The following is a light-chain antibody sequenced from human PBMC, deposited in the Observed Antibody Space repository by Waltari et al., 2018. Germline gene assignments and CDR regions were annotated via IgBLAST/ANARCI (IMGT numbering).Light chain of an antibody. V-gene: IGLV2-8*01. CDR2: EVS. J-gene: IGLJ2*01. Sequence: QSALTQPPSASGSPGQSVTISCTGTSSDVGGYNFVPWYQRHPGKAPKLMIYEVSERPSGVPDRFSGSKSGNTASLTVSGLQTEDESDYYCSSYAGSMTLVFGGGTKLTVL. CDR1: SSDVGGYNF. CDR3: SSYAGSMTLV.